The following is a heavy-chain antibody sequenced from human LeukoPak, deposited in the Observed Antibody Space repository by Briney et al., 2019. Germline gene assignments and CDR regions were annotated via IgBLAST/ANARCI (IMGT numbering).Heavy chain of an antibody. CDR1: GFTFGDYA. CDR3: SRESGGRLDYYDSGRYVTAFDI. V-gene: IGHV3-49*03. D-gene: IGHD3-22*01. Sequence: PGGSPRLSCTASGFTFGDYAMSWFRQAPGKGLEWVGFIRSRAYGGTTEYAASVKGRFSISREDSKSTAYLQMSSLKTEDTALYYCSRESGGRLDYYDSGRYVTAFDIWGQGTMVTVSS. CDR2: IRSRAYGGTT. J-gene: IGHJ3*02.